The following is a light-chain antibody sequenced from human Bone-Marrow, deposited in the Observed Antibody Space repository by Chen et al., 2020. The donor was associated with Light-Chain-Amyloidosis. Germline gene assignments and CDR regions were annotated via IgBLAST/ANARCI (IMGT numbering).Light chain of an antibody. CDR1: SSDVGGDNH. J-gene: IGLJ1*01. Sequence: QSALTQPASVSGSPGQSIPISCTGTSSDVGGDNHVSWYQHHPDKAPKLMIYEVTNLPSWVPDRFSGSKSDNTASLTISGLQTEDEADYFCSSYTITNTLVFGSGTRVTVL. CDR2: EVT. CDR3: SSYTITNTLV. V-gene: IGLV2-14*01.